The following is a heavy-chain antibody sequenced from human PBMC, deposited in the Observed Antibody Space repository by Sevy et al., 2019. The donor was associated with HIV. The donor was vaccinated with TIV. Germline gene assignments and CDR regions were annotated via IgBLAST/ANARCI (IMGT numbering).Heavy chain of an antibody. J-gene: IGHJ6*02. CDR3: ATHPLLSFARMIVAEGGMDV. D-gene: IGHD3-22*01. V-gene: IGHV3-15*01. CDR1: GFTFSDPW. CDR2: IKSKSDGGAT. Sequence: GWSLRLSCVASGFTFSDPWMSWVRQPPGKGLEWVGRIKSKSDGGATEYVAPVKGRFTISRDDWKNTRYRQMNGLKTEDTAVYYCATHPLLSFARMIVAEGGMDVWGRGTTVTVSS.